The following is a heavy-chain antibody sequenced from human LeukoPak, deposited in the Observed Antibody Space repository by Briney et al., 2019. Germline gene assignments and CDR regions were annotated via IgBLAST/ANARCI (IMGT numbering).Heavy chain of an antibody. CDR2: ISWNSGSI. D-gene: IGHD2-2*01. CDR1: GFTFDDYA. J-gene: IGHJ6*02. V-gene: IGHV3-9*01. Sequence: HAGGSLRLSCAASGFTFDDYAMHWVRQAPGKGLEWVSGISWNSGSIGYADSVKGRFTISRDNAKNSLYLQMNSLRAEDTALYYCAKAKWGREVVPAAQSYYYYGMDVWGQGTTVTVSS. CDR3: AKAKWGREVVPAAQSYYYYGMDV.